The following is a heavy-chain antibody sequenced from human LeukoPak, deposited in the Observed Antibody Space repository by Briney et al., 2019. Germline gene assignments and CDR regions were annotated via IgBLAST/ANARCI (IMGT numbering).Heavy chain of an antibody. Sequence: GASEKVSSKASGDTFTSYYMHCVRQTPGQGLEWIGKINPSGGSTSYAQKFQGRVTMTRDTSTSTVYMELSSLRSEDTAVYYCARDASSGWYNWFDPWGQGTLVTVSS. J-gene: IGHJ5*02. CDR2: INPSGGST. CDR1: GDTFTSYY. V-gene: IGHV1-46*01. D-gene: IGHD6-19*01. CDR3: ARDASSGWYNWFDP.